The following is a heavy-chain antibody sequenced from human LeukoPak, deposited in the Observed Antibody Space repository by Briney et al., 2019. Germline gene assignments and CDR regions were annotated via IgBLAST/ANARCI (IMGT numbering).Heavy chain of an antibody. CDR1: GYTFPNYD. CDR2: MNFNSGNT. CDR3: AKVGLGNTAIHI. D-gene: IGHD5-18*01. Sequence: ASVKVSCKAPGYTFPNYDINWVRQATGQGLEWMGWMNFNSGNTGYAQKFQGRVTMTTNTAISTVYMELSSLKSEDTAIYYCAKVGLGNTAIHIWGQGTMVTVSS. V-gene: IGHV1-8*01. J-gene: IGHJ3*02.